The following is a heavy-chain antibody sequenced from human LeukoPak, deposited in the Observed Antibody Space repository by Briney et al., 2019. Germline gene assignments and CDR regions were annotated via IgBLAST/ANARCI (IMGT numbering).Heavy chain of an antibody. V-gene: IGHV4-34*01. J-gene: IGHJ4*02. CDR3: ARQMSYYYGSGSYLDH. CDR1: GGSFSGYY. Sequence: SETLSLTCAVYGGSFSGYYWSWIRQPPGKGLEWIGEINHSGSTNYNPSLKSRVTISVDTSKNQFSLKLSSVTAADTAVYYCARQMSYYYGSGSYLDHWGQGTLVTVSS. D-gene: IGHD3-10*01. CDR2: INHSGST.